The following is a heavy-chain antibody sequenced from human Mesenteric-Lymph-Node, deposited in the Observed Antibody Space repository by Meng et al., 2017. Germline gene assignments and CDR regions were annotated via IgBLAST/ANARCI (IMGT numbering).Heavy chain of an antibody. Sequence: ASVKVSCKASGYTFTSYYMHWVRQAPGQGLEWMGIINPSGGSTSYALKFQGRVTMTRDTSTSTVYMELSRLRSDDTAVYYCASDYYYGMDVWGQGTTVTVSS. CDR2: INPSGGST. CDR3: ASDYYYGMDV. CDR1: GYTFTSYY. J-gene: IGHJ6*02. V-gene: IGHV1-46*01.